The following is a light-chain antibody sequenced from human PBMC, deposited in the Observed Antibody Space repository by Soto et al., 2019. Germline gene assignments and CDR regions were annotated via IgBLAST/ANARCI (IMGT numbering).Light chain of an antibody. CDR1: SSNIGARYE. J-gene: IGLJ2*01. V-gene: IGLV1-40*01. CDR2: EDI. Sequence: QSVLTQPPSVSGAPGQTVTISCTGCSSNIGARYEVHWYQQLPGTAPKLLIYEDIKRPSGIPDRFSGSKSGASASLAITGLLSEDEAEYYCQSYDSSLSGVVFGGGTKVTVL. CDR3: QSYDSSLSGVV.